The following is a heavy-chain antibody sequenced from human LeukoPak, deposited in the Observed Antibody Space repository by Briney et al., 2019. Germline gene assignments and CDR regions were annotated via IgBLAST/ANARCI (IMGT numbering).Heavy chain of an antibody. V-gene: IGHV3-23*01. J-gene: IGHJ4*02. Sequence: GGSLRLSCAASGFTFSSYAMSWVRQAPGKGLEWVSAISGSGGSTYYADSVKGRFTISRDNSKNTLYLQMNSLRAEDTAVYYCAKVESLIVVVPAAIFDYWGQGTLVTVSS. CDR3: AKVESLIVVVPAAIFDY. D-gene: IGHD2-2*01. CDR2: ISGSGGST. CDR1: GFTFSSYA.